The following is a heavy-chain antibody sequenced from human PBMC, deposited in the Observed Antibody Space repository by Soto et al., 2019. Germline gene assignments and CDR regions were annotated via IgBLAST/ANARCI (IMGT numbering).Heavy chain of an antibody. CDR1: GFTFWSFA. V-gene: IGHV3-23*01. Sequence: GGSLRLSCAAPGFTFWSFALSWVPQAPGKGLEWVSVISGSGDSTYYADSVKGRFTISRDNSKNTLYLQMNSLRAEDTAVYYCSRRSSGWYFDYWGQGTLVTVSS. D-gene: IGHD6-19*01. J-gene: IGHJ4*02. CDR2: ISGSGDST. CDR3: SRRSSGWYFDY.